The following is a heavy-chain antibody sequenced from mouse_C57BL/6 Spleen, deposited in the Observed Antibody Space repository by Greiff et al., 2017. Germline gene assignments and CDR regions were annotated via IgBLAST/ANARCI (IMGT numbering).Heavy chain of an antibody. V-gene: IGHV1-69*01. CDR2: IDPSDSYT. CDR1: GYTFTSYW. CDR3: ARGISYFDY. Sequence: QVQLQQPGAELVMPGASVKLSCKASGYTFTSYWMHWVKQRPGQGLEWIGEIDPSDSYTNYNQKFKGKSTLTVDKSSSTAYMQLSSLTSEDSAVYYCARGISYFDYWGQSTTLTVSS. J-gene: IGHJ2*01.